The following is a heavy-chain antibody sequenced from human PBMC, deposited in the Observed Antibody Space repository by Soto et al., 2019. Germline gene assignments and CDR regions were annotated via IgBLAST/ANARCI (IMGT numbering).Heavy chain of an antibody. CDR3: ARRSTLLTHFDS. V-gene: IGHV3-11*01. J-gene: IGHJ4*02. D-gene: IGHD2-15*01. CDR2: ISGSCGTM. CDR1: GFTFSDYF. Sequence: QVQLVESGGGLVKPGGALRLSCAASGFTFSDYFMSWIRQVPGKGLEWLSYISGSCGTMYYADSVKGRFTISRDNAKNSLYLEISSLRAEDTAVFYCARRSTLLTHFDSWGQGSLVAVSS.